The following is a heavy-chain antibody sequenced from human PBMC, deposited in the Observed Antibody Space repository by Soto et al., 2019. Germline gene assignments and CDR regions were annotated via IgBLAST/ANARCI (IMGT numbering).Heavy chain of an antibody. D-gene: IGHD7-27*01. V-gene: IGHV1-2*04. Sequence: ASVKVSCKTSGYIFTDYYIHWVRQAPGQGLEWMGYINPKTGGTTYAQKFQGWVTMTRDTSVSTAYIDLSSLKFNDTAVYYCAKNWNWGSLVHWGQGTLVTVSS. CDR3: AKNWNWGSLVH. J-gene: IGHJ4*02. CDR1: GYIFTDYY. CDR2: INPKTGGT.